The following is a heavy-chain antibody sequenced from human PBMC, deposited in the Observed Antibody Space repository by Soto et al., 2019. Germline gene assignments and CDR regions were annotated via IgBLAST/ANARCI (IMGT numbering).Heavy chain of an antibody. CDR1: GGSISSYY. CDR3: ARQQWLVLNAFDI. Sequence: SETLSLTCTVSGGSISSYYWSWIRQPPGKGLEWIGYIYYSGSTNYNPSLKSRVTVSVDTSKNQFSLKLSSVTAADTAVYYCARQQWLVLNAFDIWGQGTMVTVSS. D-gene: IGHD6-19*01. CDR2: IYYSGST. J-gene: IGHJ3*02. V-gene: IGHV4-59*01.